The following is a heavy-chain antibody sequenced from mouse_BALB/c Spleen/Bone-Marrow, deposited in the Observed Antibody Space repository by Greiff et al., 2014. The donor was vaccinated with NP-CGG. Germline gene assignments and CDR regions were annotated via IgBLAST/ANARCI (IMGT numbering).Heavy chain of an antibody. J-gene: IGHJ4*01. CDR1: GFNIKDTY. Sequence: VQLQQSGTDLVKPGASIRLSCTASGFNIKDTYMHWVRQRPEQGLEWIGRIDPANGDTKYDPKFQGKATITADTSSNTAYLQLSSLTSEDTAVYYCARDGSWRTMDYWGQGTSVTVSS. V-gene: IGHV14-3*02. D-gene: IGHD1-1*02. CDR2: IDPANGDT. CDR3: ARDGSWRTMDY.